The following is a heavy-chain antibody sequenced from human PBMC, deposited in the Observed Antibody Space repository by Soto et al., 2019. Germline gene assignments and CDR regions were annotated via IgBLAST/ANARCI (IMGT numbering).Heavy chain of an antibody. CDR2: IYYSGST. J-gene: IGHJ6*03. CDR3: ARLCIAARPLYTYYYYMDV. CDR1: GGSISSYY. V-gene: IGHV4-59*08. D-gene: IGHD6-6*01. Sequence: SETLSFTCTVSGGSISSYYWSWIRQPPGKGLEWIGYIYYSGSTNYNPSLKSRVTISVDTSKNQFSLKLSSVTAADTAVYYCARLCIAARPLYTYYYYMDVWGKGTTVTVSS.